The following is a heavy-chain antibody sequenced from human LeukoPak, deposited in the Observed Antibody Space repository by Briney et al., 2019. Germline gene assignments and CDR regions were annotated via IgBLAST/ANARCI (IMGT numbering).Heavy chain of an antibody. D-gene: IGHD6-13*01. CDR1: GGAFDNYA. J-gene: IGHJ5*02. V-gene: IGHV1-69*04. CDR3: ARARYIGAASGNLWFDP. Sequence: ASVKVSCKTSGGAFDNYAISWVRQAHGRGLERMGRIVPTLGLSTYAQNFQGRVTITADKSTTTVNLELNGLRSDDTAIYYCARARYIGAASGNLWFDPWGQGTLVTVSS. CDR2: IVPTLGLS.